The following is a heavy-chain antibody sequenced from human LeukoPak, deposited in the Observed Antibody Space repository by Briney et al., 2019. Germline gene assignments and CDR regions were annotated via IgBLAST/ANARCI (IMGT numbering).Heavy chain of an antibody. J-gene: IGHJ3*02. CDR1: GFTFDDYA. CDR2: ISWNSGSI. V-gene: IGHV3-9*01. Sequence: GGSLRLSCAASGFTFDDYAMHWVRQAPGKGLEWVSGISWNSGSIGYADSVKGRFTISRDNAKNSLYLQMDSLRVEDAAVYYCAREVEITGGALYIWGQGTMVTVSS. D-gene: IGHD3-16*01. CDR3: AREVEITGGALYI.